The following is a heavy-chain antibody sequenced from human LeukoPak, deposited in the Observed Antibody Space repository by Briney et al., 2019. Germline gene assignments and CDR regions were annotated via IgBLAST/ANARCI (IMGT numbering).Heavy chain of an antibody. V-gene: IGHV1-2*02. J-gene: IGHJ6*02. CDR2: INPNSGVT. Sequence: GASVKVSCKASGYTFIVYYMTWVRQAPGQGLEWMGWINPNSGVTNYAQKFQGRVTMTRDSAISTAYMELSGLRSDDTAVYYCAKYHTVRSLDVWGQGTTVTISS. CDR3: AKYHTVRSLDV. D-gene: IGHD6-6*01. CDR1: GYTFIVYY.